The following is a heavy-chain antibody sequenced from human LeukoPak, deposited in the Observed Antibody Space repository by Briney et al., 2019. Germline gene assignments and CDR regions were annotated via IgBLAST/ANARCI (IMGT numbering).Heavy chain of an antibody. Sequence: KTSETLSLTCTVSGGSISSYYWSWIRQPPGKGLEWIGYIYYSGSTNYNPSLKSRVTISVDTSKNQFSLKLSSVTAADTAVYYCAREVPYYDFWSGYLDAFDIWGQGTMVTVSS. CDR1: GGSISSYY. CDR2: IYYSGST. CDR3: AREVPYYDFWSGYLDAFDI. V-gene: IGHV4-59*01. J-gene: IGHJ3*02. D-gene: IGHD3-3*01.